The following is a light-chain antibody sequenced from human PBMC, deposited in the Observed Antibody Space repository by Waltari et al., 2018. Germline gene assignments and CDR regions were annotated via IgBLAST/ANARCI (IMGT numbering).Light chain of an antibody. CDR3: GSYAGSNIFV. CDR2: EGS. J-gene: IGLJ1*01. CDR1: SSDVGGYDF. Sequence: QSALTQPPSASGSPGQSVTISCTGTSSDVGGYDFVSWYQQHPGNAPKVIFYEGSQRPSGVPVRSAGSKSGNTASLTVSGLQAEDEADYYCGSYAGSNIFVFGTGTKVTVL. V-gene: IGLV2-8*01.